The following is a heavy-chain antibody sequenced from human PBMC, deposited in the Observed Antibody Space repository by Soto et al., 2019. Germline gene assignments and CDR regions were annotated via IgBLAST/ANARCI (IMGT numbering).Heavy chain of an antibody. Sequence: SETLSLTCTVSGGSISSYYWSWIRQPPGKGLEWIGYIYYSGSTNYNPSLKSRVTISVDTSKNQFYLKLNSVTAADTAVYYCARRMVVTATPSPWFDPWGQGTQVTVS. V-gene: IGHV4-59*08. CDR2: IYYSGST. D-gene: IGHD2-21*02. J-gene: IGHJ5*02. CDR1: GGSISSYY. CDR3: ARRMVVTATPSPWFDP.